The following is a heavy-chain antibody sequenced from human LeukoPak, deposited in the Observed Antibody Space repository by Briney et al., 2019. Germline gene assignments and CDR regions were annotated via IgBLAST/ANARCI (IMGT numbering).Heavy chain of an antibody. Sequence: GGSLRLSCAASGFTFSDYYMSWIRQAPGKGLEWVAYISSSSYINYADSVKGRFTISRDNAKNSLYLQMNSLRAEDTAVYYCARGTYDSSGYTEFDYWGQGTLVTVSS. CDR2: ISSSSYI. CDR1: GFTFSDYY. D-gene: IGHD3-22*01. CDR3: ARGTYDSSGYTEFDY. V-gene: IGHV3-11*06. J-gene: IGHJ4*02.